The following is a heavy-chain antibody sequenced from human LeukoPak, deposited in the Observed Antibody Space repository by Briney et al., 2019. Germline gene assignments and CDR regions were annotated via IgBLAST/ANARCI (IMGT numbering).Heavy chain of an antibody. CDR1: GGSISSSSHY. CDR2: IYYSGST. Sequence: SETLSLTCTVSGGSISSSSHYWGWIRQPPGKGLEWIGTIYYSGSTDYNPSLKSRVTISVDTSKSQFSLNLRSVTAADTAVYYCARRPHCSSTTCWSFDIWGQGTMVTVSS. J-gene: IGHJ3*02. V-gene: IGHV4-39*01. CDR3: ARRPHCSSTTCWSFDI. D-gene: IGHD2-2*01.